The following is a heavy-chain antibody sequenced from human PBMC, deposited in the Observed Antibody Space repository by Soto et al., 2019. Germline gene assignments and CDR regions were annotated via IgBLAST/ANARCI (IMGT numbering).Heavy chain of an antibody. J-gene: IGHJ4*02. V-gene: IGHV4-31*01. CDR1: GDSISSGGYY. D-gene: IGHD3-9*01. Sequence: VSGDSISSGGYYWSWIRQHPGKGLEWIAHIYYSGSTYYKPSLKRQVTISVNTSKNQFSLKLSSVTEADTAVYYCARSPHFDGYNDYWGQG. CDR3: ARSPHFDGYNDY. CDR2: IYYSGST.